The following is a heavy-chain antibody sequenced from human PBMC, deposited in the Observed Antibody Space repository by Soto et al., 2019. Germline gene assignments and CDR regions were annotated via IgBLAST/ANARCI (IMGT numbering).Heavy chain of an antibody. CDR3: AGGIAARPLGY. Sequence: QLQLQESGSGLVKPSQTLSLTCAVSGGSISSGGYSWSWIRQPPGKGLEWIGYIDHSGSTYYNPSLKSQVTISVDRYKNQFSLRLSSVTAADTAVYYCAGGIAARPLGYWGQGTLVTVSS. CDR1: GGSISSGGYS. J-gene: IGHJ4*02. V-gene: IGHV4-30-2*01. CDR2: IDHSGST. D-gene: IGHD6-6*01.